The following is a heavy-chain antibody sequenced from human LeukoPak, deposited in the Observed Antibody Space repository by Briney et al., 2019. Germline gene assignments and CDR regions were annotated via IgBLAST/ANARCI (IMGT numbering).Heavy chain of an antibody. V-gene: IGHV1-18*01. D-gene: IGHD5-18*01. J-gene: IGHJ6*03. CDR2: ISAQHGQT. Sequence: ASVKVSCKTSGYSENSYGITWVRQVAGQGLEWMGWISAQHGQTEYAPNSQDRVTMTTDTSTSTAYMELRSLRSDDTAVYYCARDFVDTAPQLYYYYMDVWGKGTTVTVSS. CDR1: GYSENSYG. CDR3: ARDFVDTAPQLYYYYMDV.